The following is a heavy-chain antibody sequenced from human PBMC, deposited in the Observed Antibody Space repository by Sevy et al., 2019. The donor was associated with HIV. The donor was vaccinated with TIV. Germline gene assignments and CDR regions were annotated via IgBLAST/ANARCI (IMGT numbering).Heavy chain of an antibody. CDR1: GFTFSGYA. CDR3: ARGVYGDYVFDY. J-gene: IGHJ4*02. V-gene: IGHV3-30-3*01. Sequence: GGSLRLSCAASGFTFSGYAMHWVRQAPGKGLEWVAVISYDGSNKYYADSLKGRFTNSRDNSKNTLHLQMNSLRAEDTAVYYCARGVYGDYVFDYWGQGTLVTVSS. CDR2: ISYDGSNK. D-gene: IGHD4-17*01.